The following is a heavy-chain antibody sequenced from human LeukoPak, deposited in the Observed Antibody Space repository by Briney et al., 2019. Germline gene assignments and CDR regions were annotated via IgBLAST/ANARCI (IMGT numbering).Heavy chain of an antibody. CDR2: INPSGGST. J-gene: IGHJ5*02. V-gene: IGHV1-46*01. D-gene: IGHD3-22*01. CDR3: ARDLSPTTYYYDSSGTNWFDP. Sequence: ASVKVSFKASGYTFTSYYMHWVRQAPGQGLEWMGIINPSGGSTSYAQKFQGRVTMTRDMSTSTVYMELSSLRSEDTAVYYCARDLSPTTYYYDSSGTNWFDPWGQGTLVTVSS. CDR1: GYTFTSYY.